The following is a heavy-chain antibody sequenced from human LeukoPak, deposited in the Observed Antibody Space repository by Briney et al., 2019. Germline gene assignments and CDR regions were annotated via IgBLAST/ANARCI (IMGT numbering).Heavy chain of an antibody. CDR1: GGSISSYY. J-gene: IGHJ4*02. CDR3: ARGEISWFGELLVY. D-gene: IGHD3-10*01. CDR2: IYYSGST. V-gene: IGHV4-59*12. Sequence: SETLSLTCTVSGGSISSYYWSWIRQPPGKGLEWIGYIYYSGSTNYNPSLKSRVTISVDTSKSQFSLKLSSVTAADTAVYYCARGEISWFGELLVYWGQGTLVTVSS.